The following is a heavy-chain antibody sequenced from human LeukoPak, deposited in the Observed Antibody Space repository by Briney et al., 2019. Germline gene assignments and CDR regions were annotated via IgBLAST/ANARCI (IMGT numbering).Heavy chain of an antibody. J-gene: IGHJ5*02. CDR3: ARVATVTTRAPYNWFDP. CDR1: GGSISSCY. V-gene: IGHV4-59*01. CDR2: IYYSGST. D-gene: IGHD4-17*01. Sequence: SETLSLTCTVSGGSISSCYWSWIRQPPGKGLEWIGYIYYSGSTNYNPSLKSRVTISVDTSKNQFSLKLSSVTAADTAVYYCARVATVTTRAPYNWFDPWGQGTLVTVSS.